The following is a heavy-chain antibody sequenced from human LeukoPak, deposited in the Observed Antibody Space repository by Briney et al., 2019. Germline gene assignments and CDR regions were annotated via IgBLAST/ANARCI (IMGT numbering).Heavy chain of an antibody. V-gene: IGHV3-7*01. J-gene: IGHJ4*02. CDR1: GFTFSTSW. Sequence: GGSVRLSCADSGFTFSTSWMAWVRQAPGKGLEWVANIKEDGSAKNYVDSVKGRFTVSRDNAKKSVYLEMNSLRAEDTAVYYCARDRAYNHFDYWGQGTLVIVSS. CDR3: ARDRAYNHFDY. D-gene: IGHD5-24*01. CDR2: IKEDGSAK.